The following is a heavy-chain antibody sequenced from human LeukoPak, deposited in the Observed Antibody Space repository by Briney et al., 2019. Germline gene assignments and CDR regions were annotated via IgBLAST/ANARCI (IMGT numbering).Heavy chain of an antibody. J-gene: IGHJ6*03. CDR2: INPDSGGT. CDR3: ARDGINWNDVKYYYYYMDV. CDR1: GYIFTGYY. D-gene: IGHD1-1*01. Sequence: ASVKVSCETSGYIFTGYYMHWVRQAPGRGLEWMGWINPDSGGTNYAQQFQGRVTMTRDTSISTAYMELSSLRSDDTAVYYCARDGINWNDVKYYYYYMDVWGKGTTVTVSS. V-gene: IGHV1-2*02.